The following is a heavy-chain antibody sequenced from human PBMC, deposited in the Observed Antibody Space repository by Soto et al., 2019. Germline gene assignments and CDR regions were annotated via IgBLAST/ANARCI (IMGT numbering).Heavy chain of an antibody. D-gene: IGHD2-2*02. Sequence: QVQLVQSGAEVKKPGASVKVSCKASGYTFTSYGISWVRQAPGQGLEWMGWISAYNGDTRYAQKLQDRVTMTTDTSTSTAYMELRSLRSDDTAVYYCARDGTCSTTSCYNWDFDCYNGMDVWGQGATVTVSS. CDR1: GYTFTSYG. V-gene: IGHV1-18*01. J-gene: IGHJ6*02. CDR2: ISAYNGDT. CDR3: ARDGTCSTTSCYNWDFDCYNGMDV.